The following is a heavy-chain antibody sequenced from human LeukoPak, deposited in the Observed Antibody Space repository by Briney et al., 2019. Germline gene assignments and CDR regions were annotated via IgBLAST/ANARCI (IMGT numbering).Heavy chain of an antibody. CDR3: ARGDTMIVTDV. CDR2: IYYSGST. Sequence: PSETLSLTCTVSGGSISSYYWSWIRQPPGKGLEWIGYIYYSGSTNYNPSLKSRVTISVDTSKNQFSLKLSSVTAADTAVYYCARGDTMIVTDVWGKGTTVTVSS. CDR1: GGSISSYY. J-gene: IGHJ6*04. D-gene: IGHD3-22*01. V-gene: IGHV4-59*01.